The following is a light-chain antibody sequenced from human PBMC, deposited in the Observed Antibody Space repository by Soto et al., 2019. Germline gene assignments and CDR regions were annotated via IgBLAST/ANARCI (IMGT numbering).Light chain of an antibody. V-gene: IGKV1-39*01. CDR3: QQSYKTPQT. CDR2: TAS. J-gene: IGKJ1*01. Sequence: IQMTQPPSYLSAPVGDRVTITCPASQSISSYLNWYQQKPGKPPKLLIYTASTLPSGVPSRFSGSRPGTNFTLTINSLQPEDFATYYCQQSYKTPQTFGQGTKVDIK. CDR1: QSISSY.